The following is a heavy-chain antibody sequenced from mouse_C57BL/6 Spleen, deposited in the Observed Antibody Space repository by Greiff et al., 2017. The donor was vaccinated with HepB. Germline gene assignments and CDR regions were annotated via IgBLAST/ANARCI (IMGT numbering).Heavy chain of an antibody. CDR1: GFTFSSYC. Sequence: EVQVVESGGDLVKPGGSLKLSCAASGFTFSSYCMSWVRQTPDKRLEWVATISSGGSYTYYPDSVKGRFTISRDNAKNTLYLQMSSLKSEDTAMYYCARRQLVYYAMDYWGQGTSVTVSS. D-gene: IGHD4-1*02. J-gene: IGHJ4*01. CDR2: ISSGGSYT. V-gene: IGHV5-6*01. CDR3: ARRQLVYYAMDY.